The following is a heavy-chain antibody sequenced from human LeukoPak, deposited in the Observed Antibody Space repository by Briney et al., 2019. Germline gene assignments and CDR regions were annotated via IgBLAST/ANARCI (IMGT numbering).Heavy chain of an antibody. CDR1: GGTFSSYA. V-gene: IGHV1-69*04. Sequence: GASVKVSCKASGGTFSSYAISWVRQDPGQGLEWMGRIIPILGIANYAQKFQGRVTITADKSTSTAYMELGSLRSEDTAVYYCARDLGSSGGYYYYYGMDVWGQGTTVTVSS. CDR3: ARDLGSSGGYYYYYGMDV. D-gene: IGHD6-19*01. CDR2: IIPILGIA. J-gene: IGHJ6*02.